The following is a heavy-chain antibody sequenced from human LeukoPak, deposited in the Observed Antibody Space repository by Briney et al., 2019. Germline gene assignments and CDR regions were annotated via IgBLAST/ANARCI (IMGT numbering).Heavy chain of an antibody. CDR1: GFTFTNYG. J-gene: IGHJ4*02. V-gene: IGHV3-21*01. Sequence: GGSLRLSCVASGFTFTNYGMHWVRQAPGKGLEWVSSISSSSSYIYYAGSVKGRFTISRDNAKNSLYLQMNSLRAEDTAVYYCARLAAAGYFDYWGQGTLVTVSS. D-gene: IGHD6-13*01. CDR3: ARLAAAGYFDY. CDR2: ISSSSSYI.